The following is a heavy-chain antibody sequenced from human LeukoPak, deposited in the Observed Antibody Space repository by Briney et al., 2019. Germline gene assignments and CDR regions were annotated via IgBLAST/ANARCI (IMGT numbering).Heavy chain of an antibody. D-gene: IGHD3-10*01. Sequence: LAGGSLRLSCSASGVTISTNYMSWVRQAPGKGLEWVSVIYSGGSTYYADSVKGRFTISRDNSKNTLYLQMNSLRAEDTAVYYCASLDGSGSYYPRYFDYWGQGTLVTVSS. J-gene: IGHJ4*01. V-gene: IGHV3-53*01. CDR1: GVTISTNY. CDR3: ASLDGSGSYYPRYFDY. CDR2: IYSGGST.